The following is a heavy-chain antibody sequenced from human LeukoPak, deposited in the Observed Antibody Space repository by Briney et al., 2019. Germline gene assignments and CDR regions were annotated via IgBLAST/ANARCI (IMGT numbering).Heavy chain of an antibody. D-gene: IGHD3-3*01. CDR1: GYTFTSYY. Sequence: ASVKVSCKASGYTFTSYYMHRVRQAPGQGLEWMGIINPSGGSTSYTQKFQGRVTMTRDTSTSTVYMELSSLRSEDTAVYYCAREGFPPKISDFWSGLGPYYYYGMDVWGQGTTVTVSS. CDR3: AREGFPPKISDFWSGLGPYYYYGMDV. J-gene: IGHJ6*02. V-gene: IGHV1-46*01. CDR2: INPSGGST.